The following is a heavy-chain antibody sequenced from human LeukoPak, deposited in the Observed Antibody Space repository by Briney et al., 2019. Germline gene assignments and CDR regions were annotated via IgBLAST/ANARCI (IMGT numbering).Heavy chain of an antibody. V-gene: IGHV4-4*02. CDR1: GGSMSSRNW. D-gene: IGHD3-10*01. CDR2: IYHSGST. J-gene: IGHJ6*03. Sequence: PSETLSLTCAVSGGSMSSRNWWSWVRQPPGKGLEWIGEIYHSGSTSYNPSLKTRVTISVDKSKNQFSLKLSSVTAADTAVYYCARVEEGYGSGRRENYYYYYMDVWGKGTTVTISS. CDR3: ARVEEGYGSGRRENYYYYYMDV.